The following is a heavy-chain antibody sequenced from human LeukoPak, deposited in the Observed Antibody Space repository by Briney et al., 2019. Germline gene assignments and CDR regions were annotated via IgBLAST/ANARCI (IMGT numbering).Heavy chain of an antibody. CDR1: GYTFTSYY. CDR2: INPSGGST. Sequence: ASVKVSCKASGYTFTSYYMHWVRQAPGQGLEWMGIINPSGGSTSYAQKFQGRVIMTRDTSTSTVYMELSSLRSEDTAVYYCARGKIQLWSGQGNAFDIWGQGTMVTVSS. D-gene: IGHD5-18*01. V-gene: IGHV1-46*01. CDR3: ARGKIQLWSGQGNAFDI. J-gene: IGHJ3*02.